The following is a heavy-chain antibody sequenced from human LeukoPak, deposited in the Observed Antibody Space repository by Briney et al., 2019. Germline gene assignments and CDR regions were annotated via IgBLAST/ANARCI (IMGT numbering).Heavy chain of an antibody. J-gene: IGHJ4*02. CDR2: INHSGST. CDR1: GVSFSGYY. CDR3: ARQRFNYYDSSGYFDY. Sequence: PSETLSLTCAVYGVSFSGYYWSRIRQPPGKGLEWIGEINHSGSTNYNPSLKSRVTISVDTSKNQFSLKLSSVTAADTAVYYCARQRFNYYDSSGYFDYWGQGTLVTVSS. V-gene: IGHV4-34*01. D-gene: IGHD3-22*01.